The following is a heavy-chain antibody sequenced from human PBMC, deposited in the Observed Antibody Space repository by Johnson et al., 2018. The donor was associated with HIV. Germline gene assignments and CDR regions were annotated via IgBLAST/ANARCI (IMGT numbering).Heavy chain of an antibody. CDR2: IKQDGSEK. V-gene: IGHV3-7*01. Sequence: EVQLVESGGGLVQPGGSLRLSCAASGFTFSSYWMSWVRQAPGKGLEWVANIKQDGSEKYYVDSVKGRFTISRDNAKNSLYLQMNSLRAEDTAVYYCARDFRRYLKFGGGLLDAFDLWGQGTMVTVSS. D-gene: IGHD3-9*01. J-gene: IGHJ3*01. CDR3: ARDFRRYLKFGGGLLDAFDL. CDR1: GFTFSSYW.